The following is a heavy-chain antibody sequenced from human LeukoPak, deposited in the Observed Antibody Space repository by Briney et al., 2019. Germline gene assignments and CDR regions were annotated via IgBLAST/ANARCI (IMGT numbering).Heavy chain of an antibody. CDR3: AKQAGWGGYFYFLPFDF. CDR2: FGHSGAIT. V-gene: IGHV3-23*01. CDR1: GFTFSYYG. Sequence: GGSLRLSCAASGFTFSYYGMSWVRQAPGKGLEWVSGFGHSGAITYADSVKGRFTISRDNSKNTLYLQMNRLRAEDTAVYFCAKQAGWGGYFYFLPFDFWGQGTLVTVSS. D-gene: IGHD2-21*01. J-gene: IGHJ4*02.